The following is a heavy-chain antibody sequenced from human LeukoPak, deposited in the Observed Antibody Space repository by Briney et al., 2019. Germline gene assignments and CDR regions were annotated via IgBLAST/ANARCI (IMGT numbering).Heavy chain of an antibody. D-gene: IGHD3-22*01. CDR3: VREPDSSGYSFDY. Sequence: GESLKISCKGSGYSFTSYWIGWVRQMPGKGLEWMGIIYPGDSDTRYSPSFQGQVTISADKSISTAYLQWSSLKASDTAMYYCVREPDSSGYSFDYWGQGTLVTVSS. V-gene: IGHV5-51*01. J-gene: IGHJ4*02. CDR2: IYPGDSDT. CDR1: GYSFTSYW.